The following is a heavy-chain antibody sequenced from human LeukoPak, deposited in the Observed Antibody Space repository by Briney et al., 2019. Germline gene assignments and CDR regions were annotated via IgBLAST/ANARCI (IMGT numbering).Heavy chain of an antibody. V-gene: IGHV1-69*05. CDR3: AIRLAYCGGDCYSLSY. J-gene: IGHJ4*02. D-gene: IGHD2-21*02. CDR2: IIPIFGTA. CDR1: GGTFSSYA. Sequence: ASVKVSCKASGGTFSSYAISWVLQAPGQGLEWMGGIIPIFGTANYAQKFQGRVTITTDESTSTAYMELSSLRSEDTAVYYCAIRLAYCGGDCYSLSYWGQGTLVTVSS.